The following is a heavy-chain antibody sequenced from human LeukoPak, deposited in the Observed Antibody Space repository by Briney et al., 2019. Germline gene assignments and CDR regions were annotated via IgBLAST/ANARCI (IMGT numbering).Heavy chain of an antibody. Sequence: PGGSLRLSCAASGFTFGDHYMDWVRQAPGKGLEWVGRIRKKANSYTTEYAASVKGRFTISRDDSKNSLYLQMNSLKTEDTAVYYCARGYCRTSTSCYFDYWGQGTLVTVSS. CDR2: IRKKANSYTT. D-gene: IGHD2-2*01. CDR3: ARGYCRTSTSCYFDY. J-gene: IGHJ4*02. V-gene: IGHV3-72*01. CDR1: GFTFGDHY.